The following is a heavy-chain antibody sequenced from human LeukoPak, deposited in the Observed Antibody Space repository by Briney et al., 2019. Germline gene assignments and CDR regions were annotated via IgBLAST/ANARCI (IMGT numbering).Heavy chain of an antibody. V-gene: IGHV3-21*01. CDR1: GFTFSTYS. CDR3: AELGITMIGGV. Sequence: MSGGSLRLSCAASGFTFSTYSMSWVRQAPGKGLEWVSSISTSSSYIYYADSVKGRFTISRDNAKNSLSLQMNSLRAEDTAVYYCAELGITMIGGVWGKGTTVTISS. CDR2: ISTSSSYI. J-gene: IGHJ6*04. D-gene: IGHD3-10*02.